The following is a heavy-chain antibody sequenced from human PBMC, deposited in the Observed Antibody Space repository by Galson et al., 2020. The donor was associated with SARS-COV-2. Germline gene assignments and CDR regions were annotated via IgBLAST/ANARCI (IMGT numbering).Heavy chain of an antibody. D-gene: IGHD7-27*01. V-gene: IGHV3-74*01. Sequence: ALHGESLKISCAVSGFTFSNHWMHWVRQAPGKGLVWVSRIYSEGSITSYADSVKGRFTISGDNAKNTLYLQMNSLRAEDTAVYYCARGDMGNDYFDYWGQGTLVTVSS. CDR2: IYSEGSIT. CDR1: GFTFSNHW. J-gene: IGHJ4*02. CDR3: ARGDMGNDYFDY.